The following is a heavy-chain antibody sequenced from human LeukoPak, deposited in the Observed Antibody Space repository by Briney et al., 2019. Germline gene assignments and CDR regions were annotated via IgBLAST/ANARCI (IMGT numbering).Heavy chain of an antibody. V-gene: IGHV4-31*03. CDR2: IYYSGST. CDR1: GGSISSGDYY. CDR3: ARGGDYGDRNTFDY. Sequence: SQTLSLTCTVSGGSISSGDYYWSWIRQHPWKGLEWIGYIYYSGSTYYNPSLKSRVTISVDTSKNQFSLKVTSVTAADTAVYYCARGGDYGDRNTFDYWGQGTLVTVSS. J-gene: IGHJ4*02. D-gene: IGHD4-17*01.